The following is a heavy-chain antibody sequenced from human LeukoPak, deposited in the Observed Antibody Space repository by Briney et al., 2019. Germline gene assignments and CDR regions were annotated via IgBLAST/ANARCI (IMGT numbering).Heavy chain of an antibody. D-gene: IGHD2/OR15-2a*01. CDR1: GGSISSYY. Sequence: SETLSLTCTVSGGSISSYYWSWIRQPAGKGLEWIGRMYTSGSTNYNPSLKSRVTMSVDTSKNQFSLRLSPVTAADTAVYYCARDFYPKSWFDPWGQGTLVIVSS. CDR3: ARDFYPKSWFDP. V-gene: IGHV4-4*07. J-gene: IGHJ5*02. CDR2: MYTSGST.